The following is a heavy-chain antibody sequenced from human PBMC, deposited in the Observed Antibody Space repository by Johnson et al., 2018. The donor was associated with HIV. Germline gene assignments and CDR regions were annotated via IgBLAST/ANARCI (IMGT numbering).Heavy chain of an antibody. V-gene: IGHV3-15*01. J-gene: IGHJ3*02. Sequence: VQLVESGGGLVKPGGSLRLSCEASGITFSNAWMSWVRQAPGKGLEWVGRIKSKTDDGTTDYAAPVKGRFTISRDDSKNTLYLQMNSLKTEDTAVYYCTTVTKFPYSSGWDYDAFDIWGQGTLVTVSS. CDR3: TTVTKFPYSSGWDYDAFDI. CDR2: IKSKTDDGTT. CDR1: GITFSNAW. D-gene: IGHD6-19*01.